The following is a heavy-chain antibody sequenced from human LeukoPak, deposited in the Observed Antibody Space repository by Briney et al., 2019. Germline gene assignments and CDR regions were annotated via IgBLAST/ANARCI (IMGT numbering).Heavy chain of an antibody. D-gene: IGHD4-23*01. J-gene: IGHJ4*02. CDR3: ATRPTPRDRDF. Sequence: PGGSLRLSCVACGLTFSTSDTSWVRQAPGKGPEWLSLIVQSGTTYYAESVEGRFTISRDNSQNTVFMQMNSLRAEDTAVYYCATRPTPRDRDFWGQGTLVTVSS. CDR2: IVQSGTT. CDR1: GLTFSTSD. V-gene: IGHV3-23*01.